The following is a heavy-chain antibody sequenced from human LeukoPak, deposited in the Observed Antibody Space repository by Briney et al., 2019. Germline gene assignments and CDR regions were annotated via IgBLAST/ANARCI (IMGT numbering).Heavy chain of an antibody. CDR1: GYSISGGYY. J-gene: IGHJ4*02. CDR2: IYHSGST. D-gene: IGHD4-17*01. Sequence: PSETLSLTCTVSGYSISGGYYWGWIRQPPGKGLEWIGSIYHSGSTYDNPSLKSRVTMSVDTSKNQYSLKLSSVTAADTAVYYCARLRDRGYWGQGILVTVSS. CDR3: ARLRDRGY. V-gene: IGHV4-38-2*02.